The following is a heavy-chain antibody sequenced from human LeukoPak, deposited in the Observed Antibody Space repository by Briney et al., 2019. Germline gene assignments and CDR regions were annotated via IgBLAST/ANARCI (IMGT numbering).Heavy chain of an antibody. D-gene: IGHD6-13*01. CDR3: ARSGIAAAGTGRFDP. CDR2: ISSSSSYI. J-gene: IGHJ5*02. CDR1: GFTFSSYS. Sequence: GGSLRLSCAASGFTFSSYSMNWVRQAPGKGLEWVSSISSSSSYIYYADSVKGRFTISRDNAKNSLYPQMNSLRAEDTAVYYCARSGIAAAGTGRFDPWGQGTLVTVSS. V-gene: IGHV3-21*01.